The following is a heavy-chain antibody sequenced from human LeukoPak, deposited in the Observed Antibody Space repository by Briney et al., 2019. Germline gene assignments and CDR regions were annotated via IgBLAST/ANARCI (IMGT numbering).Heavy chain of an antibody. CDR3: ARSGADPLSDAFDI. Sequence: GSLRLSCAASGFTFSSYSMNWVRQAPGKGLEWIGYIYYSGSTKYNPSLKSRVTISVDTSKNQFSLKLRSVTAADTAVYYCARSGADPLSDAFDIWGQGTMVTVSS. V-gene: IGHV4-59*01. D-gene: IGHD1-26*01. J-gene: IGHJ3*02. CDR1: GFTFSSYS. CDR2: IYYSGST.